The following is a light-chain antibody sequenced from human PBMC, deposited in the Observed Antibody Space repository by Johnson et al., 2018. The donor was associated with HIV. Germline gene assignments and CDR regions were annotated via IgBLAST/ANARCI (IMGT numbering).Light chain of an antibody. CDR2: ENN. CDR1: SSNIGNNY. CDR3: GTWASSLSAAV. V-gene: IGLV1-51*02. J-gene: IGLJ1*01. Sequence: QSVLSQPPSVSAAPGQKVTISCSGSSSNIGNNYVSWYQQLPGTAPKLLIYENNKRPSGIPDRFSGSKSGTSATLGITGLPTGDEADYYCGTWASSLSAAVFGTGTKVTVL.